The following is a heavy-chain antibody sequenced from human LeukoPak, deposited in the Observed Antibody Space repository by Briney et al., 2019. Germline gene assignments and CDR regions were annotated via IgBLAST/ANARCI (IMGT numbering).Heavy chain of an antibody. CDR2: IYYSGST. D-gene: IGHD1-26*01. CDR3: ARQTNRVGATTYYFDY. J-gene: IGHJ4*02. Sequence: SETLSLTCTVSGGSISSSSYYWGWIRQPPGKGLEWIGSIYYSGSTYYNPSLKSRVTISVDTSKNQFSLKLSSVTAEDTAVYYCARQTNRVGATTYYFDYWGQGTLVTVSS. CDR1: GGSISSSSYY. V-gene: IGHV4-39*01.